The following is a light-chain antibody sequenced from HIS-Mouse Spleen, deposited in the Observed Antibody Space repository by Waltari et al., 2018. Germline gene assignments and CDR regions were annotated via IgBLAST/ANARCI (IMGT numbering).Light chain of an antibody. V-gene: IGKV4-1*01. CDR3: QQYYSTPT. CDR1: QSVLYSSNNKNY. J-gene: IGKJ4*01. CDR2: WAS. Sequence: DIVMTQSPDYLAVSLGERATINCQSSQSVLYSSNNKNYLAWYQQKPGQPPKLLIYWASTRESGVPDRFSGSGSGTDFTLTISSLQAEDVAVYYCQQYYSTPTFGGGTKVEIK.